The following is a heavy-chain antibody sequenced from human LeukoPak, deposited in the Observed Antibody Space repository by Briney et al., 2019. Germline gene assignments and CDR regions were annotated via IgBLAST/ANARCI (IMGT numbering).Heavy chain of an antibody. J-gene: IGHJ5*02. V-gene: IGHV4-59*12. Sequence: PSETLSLTCTVSGGSISSYYWSWIRQPPGKGLEWIGYIYYSGSTNYNPSLKSRVTISVDTSKNQFSLKLSSVTAADTAVYYCARDGRGYCSSTSCYRWFDPWGQGTLVTVSS. D-gene: IGHD2-2*01. CDR2: IYYSGST. CDR3: ARDGRGYCSSTSCYRWFDP. CDR1: GGSISSYY.